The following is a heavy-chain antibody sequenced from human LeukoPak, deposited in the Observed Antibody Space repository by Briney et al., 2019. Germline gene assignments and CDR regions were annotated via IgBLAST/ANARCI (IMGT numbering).Heavy chain of an antibody. J-gene: IGHJ4*02. CDR3: ARQGRGSYQPLDY. CDR2: LYSGGNT. Sequence: GGSLRLSCAASGFTVRTNYMSWVRQAPGKGLEWVSVLYSGGNTYYADSVKGRFTISRDDSKNTLYLQMSSLRVEDTAVYYCARQGRGSYQPLDYWGQGTLVTVSS. V-gene: IGHV3-66*04. CDR1: GFTVRTNY. D-gene: IGHD1-26*01.